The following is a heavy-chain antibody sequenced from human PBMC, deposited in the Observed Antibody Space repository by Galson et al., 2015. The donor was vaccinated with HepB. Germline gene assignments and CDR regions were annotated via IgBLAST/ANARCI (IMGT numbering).Heavy chain of an antibody. V-gene: IGHV3-30-3*01. CDR2: ISYDGSNK. CDR1: GFTFSSYA. CDR3: AREQIAVAWFDY. J-gene: IGHJ4*02. Sequence: SLRLSCAASGFTFSSYAMHWVRQAPGKGLEWVAVISYDGSNKYYADSVKGRFTISRDNSKNTLYLQMNSLRAEDTAVYYCAREQIAVAWFDYWGQGTLFTVSS. D-gene: IGHD6-19*01.